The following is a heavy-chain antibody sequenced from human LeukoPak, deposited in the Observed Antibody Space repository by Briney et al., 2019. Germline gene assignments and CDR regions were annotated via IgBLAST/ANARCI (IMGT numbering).Heavy chain of an antibody. CDR2: IKQDGSEK. CDR1: GFTFSSYW. CDR3: ARGGSSGWSAPFDP. J-gene: IGHJ5*02. Sequence: GGSLRLSCAASGFTFSSYWMSWVRQAPGKGLEWVANIKQDGSEKYYVDSVKGGFTISRDNAKNSLYLQMNSLRAKEPAVYYCARGGSSGWSAPFDPWGQGTLVTVSS. V-gene: IGHV3-7*03. D-gene: IGHD6-19*01.